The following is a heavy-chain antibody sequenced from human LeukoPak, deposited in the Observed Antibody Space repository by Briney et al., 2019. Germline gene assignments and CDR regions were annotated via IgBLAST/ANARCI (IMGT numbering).Heavy chain of an antibody. CDR1: GGSISTFY. D-gene: IGHD3-10*02. J-gene: IGHJ3*02. CDR3: ARVQSADYDRAFDI. Sequence: SETLSLTCTVSGGSISTFYWNWIRQPPGKGPEWIGYIYYTGNTNYNPSLKSRVTISLDTSKNQFSLKLSSVTAADTAVYYCARVQSADYDRAFDIWGQGTLVTVSS. CDR2: IYYTGNT. V-gene: IGHV4-59*01.